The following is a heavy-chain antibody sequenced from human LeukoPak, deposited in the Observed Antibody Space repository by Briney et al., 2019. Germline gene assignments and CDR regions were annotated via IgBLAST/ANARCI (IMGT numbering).Heavy chain of an antibody. D-gene: IGHD3-22*01. V-gene: IGHV4-4*07. J-gene: IGHJ4*02. Sequence: SETLSLTCTVSGGSTSTYYWSWIRQPAGKGLEWIGRIYTSGSTNYNPSLKSRVTMSVDTSKNHFSLKLSSVTAADTAVYYCARDSYYYDSSGYHRFDYWGQGTLVTVPS. CDR1: GGSTSTYY. CDR2: IYTSGST. CDR3: ARDSYYYDSSGYHRFDY.